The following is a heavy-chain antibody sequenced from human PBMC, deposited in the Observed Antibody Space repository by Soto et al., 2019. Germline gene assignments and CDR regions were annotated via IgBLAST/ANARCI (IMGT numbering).Heavy chain of an antibody. CDR2: ISSSSSTI. Sequence: EVQLVESGGGLVQPGGSLRLSCAASGFTFSSYSMNWVRQAPGKGLEWVSYISSSSSTIYYADSVKSRFTISRDNAKNSLYLQMNSLRDEDTAVYYCWRGLYYYDSSGYWGYWGQGTLVTVSS. D-gene: IGHD3-22*01. J-gene: IGHJ4*02. V-gene: IGHV3-48*02. CDR3: WRGLYYYDSSGYWGY. CDR1: GFTFSSYS.